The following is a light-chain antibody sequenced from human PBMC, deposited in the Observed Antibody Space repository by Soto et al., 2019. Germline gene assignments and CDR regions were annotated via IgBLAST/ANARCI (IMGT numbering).Light chain of an antibody. CDR3: QSYDTGLSGPVV. CDR1: GSNIGAGFD. CDR2: GNT. J-gene: IGLJ2*01. V-gene: IGLV1-40*01. Sequence: QSVLTQPPSLSGAPGQNIIISCTGGGSNIGAGFDVPWYQQLPGTAPKLLIYGNTNRPSGVPDRFSGSKSGTSASLVITGLQAEDEADYYCQSYDTGLSGPVVFGGGTKLTVL.